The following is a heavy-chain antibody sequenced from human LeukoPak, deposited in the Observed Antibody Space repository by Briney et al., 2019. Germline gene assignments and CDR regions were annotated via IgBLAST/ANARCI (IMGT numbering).Heavy chain of an antibody. J-gene: IGHJ6*02. D-gene: IGHD1-1*01. CDR1: EFTFSHFA. CDR2: VSSHGNDG. V-gene: IGHV3-30*07. CDR3: ARDELQLERDYYYYGMDV. Sequence: GRSLRLSCAVSEFTFSHFAMHWVRQAPGKGLEWVAVVSSHGNDGYYADSVKGRFTISRDNSKNTLYLQMNSLRAEDTAVYYCARDELQLERDYYYYGMDVWGQGTTVTVSS.